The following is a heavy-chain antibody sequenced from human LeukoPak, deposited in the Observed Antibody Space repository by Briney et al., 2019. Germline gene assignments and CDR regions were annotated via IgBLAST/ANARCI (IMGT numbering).Heavy chain of an antibody. V-gene: IGHV3-23*01. CDR2: VSGRDTST. CDR1: GFTFSNYA. D-gene: IGHD3-9*01. Sequence: GGSLRLSCAASGFTFSNYAMSWVRQAPGKGLEWVSAVSGRDTSTYYADCVKGRFTISRDNSKNTLYLQMNSLRAEDTAIYYCAKWGDYDVLTGYYDSDYWGQGTLVTVSS. CDR3: AKWGDYDVLTGYYDSDY. J-gene: IGHJ4*02.